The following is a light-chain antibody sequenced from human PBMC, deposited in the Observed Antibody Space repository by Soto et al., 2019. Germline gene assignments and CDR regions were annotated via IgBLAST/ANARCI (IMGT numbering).Light chain of an antibody. J-gene: IGLJ1*01. CDR2: GVT. CDR1: TSDIGFYDY. CDR3: SSYSISTAYL. V-gene: IGLV2-14*01. Sequence: QSALTQPASVSGSPGQSLTISCTGTTSDIGFYDYVSWYQQYPGKAPKLLIYGVTIRPSGISNRFSGSKSGNTASLTISGLQAEDEADYFCSSYSISTAYLFGTGTKVTVL.